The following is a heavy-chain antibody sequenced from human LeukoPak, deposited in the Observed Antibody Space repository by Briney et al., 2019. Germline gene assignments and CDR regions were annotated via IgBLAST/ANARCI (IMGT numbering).Heavy chain of an antibody. D-gene: IGHD5/OR15-5a*01. J-gene: IGHJ6*02. V-gene: IGHV3-21*01. Sequence: GGSLRLSCAASGFTFSSYSMHWVRQAPGKGLEWVSSISSSSSYIYYADSVKGRFTISRDNAKNSLYLQMNSLRAEDTAVYYCARDLRQFGNYYYYGMDVWGQGTTVTVSS. CDR3: ARDLRQFGNYYYYGMDV. CDR2: ISSSSSYI. CDR1: GFTFSSYS.